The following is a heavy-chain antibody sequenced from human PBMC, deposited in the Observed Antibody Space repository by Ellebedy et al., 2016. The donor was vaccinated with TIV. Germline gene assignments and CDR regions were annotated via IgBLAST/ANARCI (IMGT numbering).Heavy chain of an antibody. V-gene: IGHV3-33*01. CDR3: ARSMGYCSSTSCYADAFDI. D-gene: IGHD2-2*01. J-gene: IGHJ3*02. CDR1: GFTFSSYG. CDR2: IWYDGSNK. Sequence: PGGSLRLSCAASGFTFSSYGMHWVRQAPGKGLEWVAVIWYDGSNKYYADSVKGRFTISRDNSKNTLYLQMNSRRAEETAVYYCARSMGYCSSTSCYADAFDIWGQGTMVTVSS.